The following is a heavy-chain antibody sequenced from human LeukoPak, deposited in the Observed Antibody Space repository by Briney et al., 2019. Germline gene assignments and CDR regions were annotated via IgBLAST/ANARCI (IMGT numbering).Heavy chain of an antibody. CDR2: ISITSKTI. D-gene: IGHD2-15*01. J-gene: IGHJ4*02. Sequence: GGSLRLSCAASGFTFSSFAMSWVRQAPGKGLEWVSYISITSKTIKYADSVKGRFTISRDNAKNSLYLQMNSLRDEDTAVYYCARLVGSRSCSGGTCYSDYWGQGTLVTVSS. CDR1: GFTFSSFA. V-gene: IGHV3-48*02. CDR3: ARLVGSRSCSGGTCYSDY.